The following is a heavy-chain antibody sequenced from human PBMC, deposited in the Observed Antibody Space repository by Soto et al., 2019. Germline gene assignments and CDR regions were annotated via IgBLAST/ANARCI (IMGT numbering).Heavy chain of an antibody. CDR2: ISGSGGST. CDR1: RFTFSSYA. J-gene: IGHJ4*02. Sequence: GGSLRLSCAASRFTFSSYAMRWVRQAPGTGLEWVSAISGSGGSTYYADSEKGRFTISGGNSKNTLYLQMNSLRAEDTAVYYWEREIDYSRYPRVIDYWGQGTLVNVSS. V-gene: IGHV3-23*01. CDR3: EREIDYSRYPRVIDY. D-gene: IGHD2-15*01.